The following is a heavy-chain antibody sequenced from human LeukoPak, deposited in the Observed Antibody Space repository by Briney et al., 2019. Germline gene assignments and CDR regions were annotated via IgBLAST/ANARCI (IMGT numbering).Heavy chain of an antibody. CDR2: ISSSSSTI. CDR3: ARDEQRGHP. V-gene: IGHV3-48*01. CDR1: GFTFSSYS. J-gene: IGHJ5*02. Sequence: GGSLRLSCAASGFTFSSYSMNWVRQAPGKGLEWVSYISSSSSTIHYADSVKGRFTISRDNAKNSLYLQMNSPRAEDTAVYYCARDEQRGHPWGQGTLVTVSS. D-gene: IGHD3-10*01.